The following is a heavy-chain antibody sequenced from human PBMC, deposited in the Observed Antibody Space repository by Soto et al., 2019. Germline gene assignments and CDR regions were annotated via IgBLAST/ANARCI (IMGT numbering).Heavy chain of an antibody. CDR1: GYTFTSYG. CDR2: IDTRNNNT. J-gene: IGHJ1*01. Sequence: QVHLVQSGAEVKKPGASVRVSCKASGYTFTSYGISWVRQAPGQGLEWMGWIDTRNNNTQYAQNFQGRVSITTDTSTSTAFLELRSLRSDDTAFYYCAKDYGARPEYFQDWVQGTLVTVSS. CDR3: AKDYGARPEYFQD. V-gene: IGHV1-18*01. D-gene: IGHD4-17*01.